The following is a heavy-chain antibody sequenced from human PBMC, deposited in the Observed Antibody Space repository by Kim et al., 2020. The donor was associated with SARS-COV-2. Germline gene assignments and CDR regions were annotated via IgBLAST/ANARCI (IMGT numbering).Heavy chain of an antibody. CDR1: GFTFSSYA. D-gene: IGHD4-17*01. CDR2: ISGSGGST. J-gene: IGHJ4*02. V-gene: IGHV3-23*01. Sequence: GGSLRLSCAASGFTFSSYAMSWVRQAPGKGLEWVSAISGSGGSTYYADSVKGRFTISRDNSKNTLYLQMNSLRAEDTAVYYCAKAIVTTVTTLYYFDYWGQGTLVTVSS. CDR3: AKAIVTTVTTLYYFDY.